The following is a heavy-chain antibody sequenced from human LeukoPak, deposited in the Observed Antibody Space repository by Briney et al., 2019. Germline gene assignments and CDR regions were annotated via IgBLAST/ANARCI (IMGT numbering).Heavy chain of an antibody. CDR3: VILPFGSGWYDRFDY. CDR2: MNPNSGNT. V-gene: IGHV1-8*03. D-gene: IGHD6-19*01. J-gene: IGHJ4*02. Sequence: ASVKVSCKASGYTFTCYVINWVRQATGQGLEWVGWMNPNSGNTRYVQKFQGRVTLTRNTSISTPSMELSSVRSEDTAGYSCVILPFGSGWYDRFDYWGQGTLVTVSS. CDR1: GYTFTCYV.